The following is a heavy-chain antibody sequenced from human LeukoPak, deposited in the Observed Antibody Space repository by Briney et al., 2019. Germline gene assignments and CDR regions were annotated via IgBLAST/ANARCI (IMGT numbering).Heavy chain of an antibody. CDR2: IYYSGST. V-gene: IGHV4-59*01. J-gene: IGHJ5*02. Sequence: SETLSLTCTVSGGSISSYYWSWIRQPPGKGLEWIGYIYYSGSTNYSPSLKSRVTISVDTSKNQFSLKLSSVTAADTAVYYCARLTYYYDSSGYRNNWFDPWGQGTLVTVSS. CDR1: GGSISSYY. CDR3: ARLTYYYDSSGYRNNWFDP. D-gene: IGHD3-22*01.